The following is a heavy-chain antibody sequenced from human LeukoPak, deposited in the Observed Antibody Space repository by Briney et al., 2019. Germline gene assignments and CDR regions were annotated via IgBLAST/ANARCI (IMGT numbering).Heavy chain of an antibody. CDR3: AREARDHLAVADRTLDY. Sequence: PGGSLRLSCAASGFTFSSYGMHWVRQAPGKGLEWVAVIWYDGSNKYYADSVKGRFTISRDNSKNTLYLQMSSLRAEDTAVYYCAREARDHLAVADRTLDYWGQGTLVTVSS. CDR2: IWYDGSNK. J-gene: IGHJ4*02. V-gene: IGHV3-33*01. CDR1: GFTFSSYG. D-gene: IGHD6-19*01.